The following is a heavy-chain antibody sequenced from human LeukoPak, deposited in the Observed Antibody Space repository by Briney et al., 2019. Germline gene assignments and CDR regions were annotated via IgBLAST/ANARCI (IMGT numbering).Heavy chain of an antibody. CDR1: GFTFSSYG. Sequence: SGGSLRLSCAASGFTFSSYGMHWVRQAPGKGLEWVAVIWYDGSHTYYADSVNGRFTISRDNSKNTLNLQMNSLRAEDTAVYYCARDARSDCSAGTCFGYYYSYMDVWGKGTTVTVSS. V-gene: IGHV3-33*01. J-gene: IGHJ6*03. CDR2: IWYDGSHT. D-gene: IGHD2-15*01. CDR3: ARDARSDCSAGTCFGYYYSYMDV.